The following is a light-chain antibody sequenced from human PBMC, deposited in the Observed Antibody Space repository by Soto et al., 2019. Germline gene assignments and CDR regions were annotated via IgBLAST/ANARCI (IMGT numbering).Light chain of an antibody. Sequence: QSVLTQTPSVSGAPGQRVTIACTGSSSNIGAGYDVHWYQQLPGTTPKLLIYANTNRPSGVTDRFSGSKSGTSASLAITGLQAEDEADYYCQSYDSSLSGSVFGGGTKVTVL. CDR3: QSYDSSLSGSV. J-gene: IGLJ3*02. CDR2: ANT. CDR1: SSNIGAGYD. V-gene: IGLV1-40*01.